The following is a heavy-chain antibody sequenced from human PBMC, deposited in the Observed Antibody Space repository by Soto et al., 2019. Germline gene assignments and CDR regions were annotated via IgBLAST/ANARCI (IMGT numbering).Heavy chain of an antibody. CDR1: GYTFTSYG. V-gene: IGHV1-18*01. CDR2: ISAYNGNT. CDR3: ARINYYVSSDYYYSGWFDP. Sequence: ASVKVSCKASGYTFTSYGISWVRQAPGQGLEWMGWISAYNGNTNYAQKLQGRVTMTTDTSTSTAYMELRSLRSDDTAVYYCARINYYVSSDYYYSGWFDPWGQGTLVPVSS. J-gene: IGHJ5*02. D-gene: IGHD3-22*01.